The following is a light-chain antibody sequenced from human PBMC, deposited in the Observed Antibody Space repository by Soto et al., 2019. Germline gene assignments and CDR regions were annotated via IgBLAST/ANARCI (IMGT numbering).Light chain of an antibody. CDR2: DVS. Sequence: QSALTQPASVSGSPGQSITISCTGTSSGVGGYNYVSWYQHHPGKAPKLMIFDVSNRPSGVSNRFSGSKSGNTASLTISGLQPEEEADYYCSSYTTSNTRQIVFGTGTKVTVL. J-gene: IGLJ1*01. V-gene: IGLV2-14*03. CDR1: SSGVGGYNY. CDR3: SSYTTSNTRQIV.